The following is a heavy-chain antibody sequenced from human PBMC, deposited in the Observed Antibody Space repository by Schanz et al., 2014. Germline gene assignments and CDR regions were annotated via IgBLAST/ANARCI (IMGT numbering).Heavy chain of an antibody. Sequence: EVHLLDSGGGLVQPGGSLRLSCAASGFTFSSYAMSWVRQAPGKGLEWVSAISGSGGSTYYADSVKGRFTISRDNAKNTLYLQMNTLRAEDTAVYYCARKMKLGVYGGKGHDSLDIWGQGTRVTVSS. CDR2: ISGSGGST. D-gene: IGHD4-17*01. CDR3: ARKMKLGVYGGKGHDSLDI. J-gene: IGHJ3*02. V-gene: IGHV3-23*01. CDR1: GFTFSSYA.